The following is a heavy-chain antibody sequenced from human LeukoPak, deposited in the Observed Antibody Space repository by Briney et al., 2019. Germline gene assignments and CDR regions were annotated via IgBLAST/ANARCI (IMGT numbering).Heavy chain of an antibody. CDR2: INQDGREK. V-gene: IGHV3-7*01. Sequence: GGSLRLSCAVSGLTFRMTWVRQVPGKGLQWVANINQDGREKYYMDSMKGRLNISRDNTENSVFLQLTSLRPEDTGIYFCAKGRDYGDYWGQGTLVAVSS. CDR3: AKGRDYGDY. CDR1: GLTFR. J-gene: IGHJ4*01.